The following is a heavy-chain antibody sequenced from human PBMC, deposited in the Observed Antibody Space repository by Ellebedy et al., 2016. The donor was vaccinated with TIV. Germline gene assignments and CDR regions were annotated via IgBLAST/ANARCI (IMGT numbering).Heavy chain of an antibody. J-gene: IGHJ4*02. CDR2: IIHILGTA. Sequence: AASVKVSCKASGGTFSSFAISWVRQAPGQGLEWMGGIIHILGTAKYAHKFPGRVTVTADEFTGTAYMELSSLSSEDTAVYYCARYPGDDSSRCYQDWGQGTLVTVSS. CDR1: GGTFSSFA. V-gene: IGHV1-69*13. D-gene: IGHD6-13*01. CDR3: ARYPGDDSSRCYQD.